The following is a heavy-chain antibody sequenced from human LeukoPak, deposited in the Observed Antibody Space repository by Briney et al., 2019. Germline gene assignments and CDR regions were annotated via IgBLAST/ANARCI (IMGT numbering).Heavy chain of an antibody. CDR2: INHSGSN. V-gene: IGHV4-34*01. D-gene: IGHD6-19*01. Sequence: SETLSLTCAVYGGSFSGYYWSWIRQPPGKGLEWIGEINHSGSNNYNPSLKSRVTISVDTSKNQFSLKLSSVTAADTAVYYCASPAVAGIRGTYYYYYGMDVWGKGTTVTVSS. J-gene: IGHJ6*04. CDR3: ASPAVAGIRGTYYYYYGMDV. CDR1: GGSFSGYY.